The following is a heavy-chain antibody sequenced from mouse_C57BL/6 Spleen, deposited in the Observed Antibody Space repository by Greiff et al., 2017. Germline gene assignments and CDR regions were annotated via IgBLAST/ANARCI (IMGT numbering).Heavy chain of an antibody. CDR2: ISGGGGNT. D-gene: IGHD2-5*01. CDR3: ARGGIVTTYFDV. Sequence: EVKLQESGGGLVKPGGSLKLSCAASGFTFSSYTMSWVRQTPEKRLEWVATISGGGGNTYYPDSVKGRFTISRDNAKNTLYLQMSSLRSEDTALYYCARGGIVTTYFDVWGTGTTVTVSS. CDR1: GFTFSSYT. J-gene: IGHJ1*03. V-gene: IGHV5-9*01.